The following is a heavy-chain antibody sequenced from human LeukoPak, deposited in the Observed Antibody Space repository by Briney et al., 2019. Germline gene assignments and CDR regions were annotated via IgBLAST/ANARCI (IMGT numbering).Heavy chain of an antibody. D-gene: IGHD3-22*01. CDR1: GGTFSSYA. CDR3: ASLGSGYYGYFDY. J-gene: IGHJ4*02. CDR2: IIPIFGTA. V-gene: IGHV1-69*01. Sequence: SVKVSCKASGGTFSSYAISWVRQAPGQGLEWMGGIIPIFGTANYAQKFQGRVTITADESTSTAYMELSSLRSEDTAVYYCASLGSGYYGYFDYWGQGTLVTVSS.